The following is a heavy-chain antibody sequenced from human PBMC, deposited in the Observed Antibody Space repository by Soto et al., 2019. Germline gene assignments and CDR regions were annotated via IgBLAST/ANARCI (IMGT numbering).Heavy chain of an antibody. V-gene: IGHV4-34*01. D-gene: IGHD2-15*01. Sequence: SETLSLTCAGYGGSFNGDYWSWVRQPPGKGLEWIGEINQSGSTNYNPSLKRRVPISVDTSKNQFSLKLSSVTAADTAVYYCARDGCSGGSCYGGNYYYYGMDVWGQVTTDT. CDR1: GGSFNGDY. J-gene: IGHJ6*02. CDR2: INQSGST. CDR3: ARDGCSGGSCYGGNYYYYGMDV.